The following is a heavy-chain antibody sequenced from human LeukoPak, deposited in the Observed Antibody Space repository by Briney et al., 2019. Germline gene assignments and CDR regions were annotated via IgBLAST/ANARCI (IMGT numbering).Heavy chain of an antibody. V-gene: IGHV3-30*18. D-gene: IGHD1-7*01. CDR2: ISYDGSNK. Sequence: GGSLRLSCPAPGFTFSSYGMHWVRQAPGKGLEWVAVISYDGSNKYYTDSVKGRFTISRDNSKNKLYLQMNSLRAEDTAVYSCAKDTITGTTIDSWGQGTLVTVSS. J-gene: IGHJ4*02. CDR1: GFTFSSYG. CDR3: AKDTITGTTIDS.